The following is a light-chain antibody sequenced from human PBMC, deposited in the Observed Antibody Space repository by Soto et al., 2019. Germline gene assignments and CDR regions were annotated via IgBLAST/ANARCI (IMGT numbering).Light chain of an antibody. CDR2: AAS. CDR3: QQSYGSPYT. J-gene: IGKJ2*01. V-gene: IGKV1-39*01. Sequence: DIQMTQSPSSLSASVGDRVTITCRASQSISNYLIWYQQRPGKAPNLLISAASSLQSGVPSRFSGGGSATDFTLTISSLQPEDFATYYCQQSYGSPYTFGQGTKLEIK. CDR1: QSISNY.